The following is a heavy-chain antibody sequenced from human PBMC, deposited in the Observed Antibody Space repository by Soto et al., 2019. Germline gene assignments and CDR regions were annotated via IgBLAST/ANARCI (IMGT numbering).Heavy chain of an antibody. CDR1: GYTLTELS. D-gene: IGHD3-10*01. J-gene: IGHJ3*02. Sequence: ASVKVSCKVSGYTLTELSMHWVRQAPGKGLEWMGGFDPEDGETIYAQKFQGRVTMTEDTSTDTAYMELSSLRSEDTAVYYCATETRITMVRGVINAPPYAFDIWGEGTMVTVSS. CDR2: FDPEDGET. V-gene: IGHV1-24*01. CDR3: ATETRITMVRGVINAPPYAFDI.